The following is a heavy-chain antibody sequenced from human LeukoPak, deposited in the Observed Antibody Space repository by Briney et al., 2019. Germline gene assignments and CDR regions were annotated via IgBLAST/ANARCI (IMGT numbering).Heavy chain of an antibody. CDR1: GFTFSSYS. CDR3: AREGSGYSSGLLDY. Sequence: GGSLRLSCAASGFTFSSYSMNWVRQAPGKGLEWVSSISSSSSYIYYADSVKGRFTISRDNAKNSLYLQMNSLRAEDTAVYYCAREGSGYSSGLLDYWGQGTLVTVSS. D-gene: IGHD6-19*01. V-gene: IGHV3-21*01. J-gene: IGHJ4*02. CDR2: ISSSSSYI.